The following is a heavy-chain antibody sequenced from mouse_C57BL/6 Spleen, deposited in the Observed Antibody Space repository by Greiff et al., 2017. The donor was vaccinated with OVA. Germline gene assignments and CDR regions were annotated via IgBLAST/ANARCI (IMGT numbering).Heavy chain of an antibody. V-gene: IGHV1-81*01. CDR2: IYPRSGNT. Sequence: QVQLQQSGAELARPGASVKLSCKASGYTFTSYGISWVKQRPGQGLEWIGEIYPRSGNTYYNEKFKGKATLTADQSSSTAYMELRSLTSEDSAVYVCEREGGTTVVEAFADWGQGTLVTVSA. D-gene: IGHD1-1*01. CDR1: GYTFTSYG. CDR3: EREGGTTVVEAFAD. J-gene: IGHJ3*01.